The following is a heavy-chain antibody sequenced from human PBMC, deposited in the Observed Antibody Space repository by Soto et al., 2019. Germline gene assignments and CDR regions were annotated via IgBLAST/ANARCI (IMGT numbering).Heavy chain of an antibody. CDR3: AKSSSSWSKLVNWFES. CDR2: ISGSGGST. Sequence: EVQLLESGGGLVQPGGSLRLSCAASGFTFSSYAMSWVRQAPGKGLEWVSAISGSGGSTYYADSVKGRFTISRDNSKNNQYLQMNSLRAEDTAVYYCAKSSSSWSKLVNWFESCGQGTLVTVSS. V-gene: IGHV3-23*01. J-gene: IGHJ5*01. CDR1: GFTFSSYA. D-gene: IGHD6-13*01.